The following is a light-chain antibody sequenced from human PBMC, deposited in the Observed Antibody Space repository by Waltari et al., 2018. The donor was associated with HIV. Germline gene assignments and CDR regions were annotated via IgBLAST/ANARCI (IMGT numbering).Light chain of an antibody. CDR3: QSYDSSLKVI. J-gene: IGLJ2*01. Sequence: QSVLTQPPSVPGVPGQRVTISCTGTSSNIGAGYDVHWYQQFPGSVPRLLIYDKTNRPSGVPDRFSGSKSGTSASLAISGLQAEDEADYYCQSYDSSLKVIFGGGTKVTVL. CDR2: DKT. CDR1: SSNIGAGYD. V-gene: IGLV1-40*01.